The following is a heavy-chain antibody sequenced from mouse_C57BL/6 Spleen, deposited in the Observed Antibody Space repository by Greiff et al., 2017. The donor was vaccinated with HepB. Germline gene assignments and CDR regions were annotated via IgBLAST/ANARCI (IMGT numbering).Heavy chain of an antibody. Sequence: EVQLQQSGPELVKPGASVKIPCKASGYTFTDYNMDWVKQSHGKSLEWIGDINPNNGGTIYNQKFKGKATLTVDKSSRPAYMELRSLTSEDTAVYYWSREFMTTVHWYFDVWGTGTTVTVSS. CDR2: INPNNGGT. CDR3: SREFMTTVHWYFDV. CDR1: GYTFTDYN. D-gene: IGHD1-1*01. J-gene: IGHJ1*03. V-gene: IGHV1-18*01.